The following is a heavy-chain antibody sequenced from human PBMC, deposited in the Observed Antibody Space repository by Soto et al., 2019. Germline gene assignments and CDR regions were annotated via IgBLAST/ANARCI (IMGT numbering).Heavy chain of an antibody. J-gene: IGHJ4*02. CDR1: GGSITNNW. Sequence: PSETLSLTCDVSGGSITNNWWSWVRQPPGEGLEWIGEIDHSGNTNYNPSLKSRVTISIDKSKNQFFLKLSSVTAADTAVYYCVGNGAYALNYWGQGSLVTISS. CDR2: IDHSGNT. D-gene: IGHD4-17*01. CDR3: VGNGAYALNY. V-gene: IGHV4-4*02.